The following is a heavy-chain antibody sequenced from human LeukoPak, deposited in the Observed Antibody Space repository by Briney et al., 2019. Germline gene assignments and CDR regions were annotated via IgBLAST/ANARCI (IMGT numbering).Heavy chain of an antibody. J-gene: IGHJ6*02. D-gene: IGHD6-6*01. CDR1: GGTFSSYA. CDR3: ARYSSSSVSTSSYYYYGMDV. V-gene: IGHV1-69*13. Sequence: GASVKVSCKASGGTFSSYAISWVRQAPGQGLEWMGGIIPIFGTANYAQKFQGRVTTTADESTSTAYMELSSLRSEDTAVYYCARYSSSSVSTSSYYYYGMDVWGQGTTVTVSS. CDR2: IIPIFGTA.